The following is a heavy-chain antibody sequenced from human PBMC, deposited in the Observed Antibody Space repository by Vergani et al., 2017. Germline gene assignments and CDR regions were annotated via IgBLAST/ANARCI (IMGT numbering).Heavy chain of an antibody. CDR1: GGSISSSSYY. CDR2: IYYSGST. CDR3: ARLDELYSYGPHFDY. J-gene: IGHJ4*02. Sequence: QLQLQESGPGLVKPSETLSLTCTVSGGSISSSSYYWGWIRQPPGKGLEWIGSIYYSGSTYFNPSLKSRVTISVDTSKNQFSLKLSSVTAADKAVYYCARLDELYSYGPHFDYWGQGTLVTVSS. D-gene: IGHD5-18*01. V-gene: IGHV4-39*01.